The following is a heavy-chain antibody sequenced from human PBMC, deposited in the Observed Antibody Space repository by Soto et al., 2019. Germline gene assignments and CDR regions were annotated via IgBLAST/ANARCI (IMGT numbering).Heavy chain of an antibody. D-gene: IGHD3-10*01. J-gene: IGHJ6*02. CDR1: GGSFSGYY. Sequence: QVQLQQWGAGLLKPSETLSLTCAVYGGSFSGYYWSWIRQPPGKGLEWIGEINHSGSTNYNPSLKRRATISVDTSKNQFSLKLSSVTAADTAVYYCARQGRGVMVRGAVHRYYGMDVWGQGTTVTVSS. V-gene: IGHV4-34*01. CDR2: INHSGST. CDR3: ARQGRGVMVRGAVHRYYGMDV.